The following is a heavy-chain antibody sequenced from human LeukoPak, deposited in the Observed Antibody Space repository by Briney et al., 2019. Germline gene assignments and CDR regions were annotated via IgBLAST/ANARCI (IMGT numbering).Heavy chain of an antibody. V-gene: IGHV3-23*01. CDR1: GFTFSSYA. CDR2: ISGSGGST. CDR3: AKKVPGYSSSWYDY. D-gene: IGHD6-13*01. J-gene: IGHJ4*02. Sequence: PGGSLRLSCAASGFTFSSYAMSWVRQAPGKGLEWVSAISGSGGSTYYADSVKGRLTISRDNSKNTLCLQMNSLRAEDTAVYYCAKKVPGYSSSWYDYWGQGTLVTVSS.